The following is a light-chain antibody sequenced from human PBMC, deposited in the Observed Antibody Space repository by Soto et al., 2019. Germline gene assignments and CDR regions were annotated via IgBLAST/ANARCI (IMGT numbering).Light chain of an antibody. V-gene: IGKV3-20*01. CDR3: QQYGSSPPWT. Sequence: EIVLTQSPATLSLSPGERATLSCRASQSVSSSYLAWYQQKPGQAPRLLIYGASSRATGIPDRFSGSGSGTDFTLTISRLESEDFAVYYCQQYGSSPPWTFGQGTKVDI. J-gene: IGKJ1*01. CDR2: GAS. CDR1: QSVSSSY.